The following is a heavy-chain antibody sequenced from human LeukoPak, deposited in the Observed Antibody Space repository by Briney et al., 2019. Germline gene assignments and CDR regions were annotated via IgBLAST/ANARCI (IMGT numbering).Heavy chain of an antibody. CDR1: GGSICSSSYY. V-gene: IGHV4-39*01. CDR3: ARQGPRGATTFFDY. D-gene: IGHD1-26*01. J-gene: IGHJ4*02. Sequence: SETLSLTCTVSGGSICSSSYYWGWIRQPPGKGREWIGSTYYSGSTYYNPSLKSRVTISVDTSKNQFSLKLSSVTAADTAVYYCARQGPRGATTFFDYWGQGTLVTVSS. CDR2: TYYSGST.